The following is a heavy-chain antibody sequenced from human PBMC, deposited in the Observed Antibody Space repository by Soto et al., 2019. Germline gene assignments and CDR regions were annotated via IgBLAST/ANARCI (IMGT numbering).Heavy chain of an antibody. J-gene: IGHJ6*01. CDR1: SGSFSGYY. V-gene: IGHV4-34*01. CDR2: INHSGST. D-gene: IGHD2-21*02. CDR3: ARGRVGGNSGSRRYYYYGMDV. Sequence: QVQLQQWGAGLLKPSETLSLTCAVYSGSFSGYYWSWIRQPPGMGLEWIGEINHSGSTNYNPSLKSRVTISVDTSKNQFSLKLSSVTAADTAVYYCARGRVGGNSGSRRYYYYGMDVW.